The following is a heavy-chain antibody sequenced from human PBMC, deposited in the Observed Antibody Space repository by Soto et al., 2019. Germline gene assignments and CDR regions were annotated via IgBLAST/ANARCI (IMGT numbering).Heavy chain of an antibody. D-gene: IGHD3-22*01. CDR3: ARQYYYDSSGYYYVPHVPYYFDY. CDR1: GFTFSSYA. CDR2: ISYDGSNK. Sequence: PGGSLRLSCAASGFTFSSYAMHWVRQDPGKGLEWVAVISYDGSNKYYADSVKGRFTISRDNSKNTLYLQMNSLRAEDTAVYYCARQYYYDSSGYYYVPHVPYYFDYWGQGTLVTVS. V-gene: IGHV3-30-3*01. J-gene: IGHJ4*02.